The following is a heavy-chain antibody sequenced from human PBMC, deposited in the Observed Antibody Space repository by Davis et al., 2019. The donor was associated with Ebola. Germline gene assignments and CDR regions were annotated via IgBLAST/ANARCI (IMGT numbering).Heavy chain of an antibody. V-gene: IGHV1-2*06. J-gene: IGHJ6*02. D-gene: IGHD3-10*01. Sequence: AASVKVSCKASRYTFTGYYMHWVRQAPGQGLEWMGRINPNSGGTNYAQKLQGRVTMTTDTSTSTAYMELRSLRSDDTAVYYCARDWDGSGSYYNTYYYGMDVWGQGTTVTVSS. CDR1: RYTFTGYY. CDR3: ARDWDGSGSYYNTYYYGMDV. CDR2: INPNSGGT.